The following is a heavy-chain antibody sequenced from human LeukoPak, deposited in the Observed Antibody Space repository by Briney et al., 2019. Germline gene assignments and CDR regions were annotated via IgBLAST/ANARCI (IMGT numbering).Heavy chain of an antibody. D-gene: IGHD6-13*01. V-gene: IGHV4-4*07. CDR3: ARGVFSNWYYFDY. J-gene: IGHJ4*02. CDR2: VYTSGTT. Sequence: PSETLSLTCTVSNGSISSYYWSRIRQPTGEGLEWIGRVYTSGTTNYNPSLKSRVTMSIGTSKNQFSLKLTSVTAADTAVYYCARGVFSNWYYFDYWGQGALVTVSS. CDR1: NGSISSYY.